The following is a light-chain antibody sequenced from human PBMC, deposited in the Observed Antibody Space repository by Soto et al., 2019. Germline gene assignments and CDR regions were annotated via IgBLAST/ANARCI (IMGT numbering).Light chain of an antibody. V-gene: IGKV3-11*01. CDR1: TSVSGD. Sequence: EIVLTQSPANLSLSPGETATLSCRASTSVSGDICWYQQKPGQAPRLLIYADTNRATGIPARFSGSGSGTDFILTISSLEPDYFSVFYCQQRYNWPITFGQGTRLEIK. J-gene: IGKJ5*01. CDR2: ADT. CDR3: QQRYNWPIT.